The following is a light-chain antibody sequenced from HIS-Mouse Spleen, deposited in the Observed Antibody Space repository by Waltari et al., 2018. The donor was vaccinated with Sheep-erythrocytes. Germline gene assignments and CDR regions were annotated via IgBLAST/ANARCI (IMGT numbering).Light chain of an antibody. V-gene: IGLV2-23*01. CDR3: CSYAGSSTPWV. CDR2: EGS. CDR1: SSDVGSYTL. J-gene: IGLJ3*02. Sequence: QSALTQPAPVSGSPGQSITISCTGTSSDVGSYTLVAWYQQHPGKAPKLMIYEGSKRPSGVSNRFSGSKSGNTASLTISGLQAEDEADYYCCSYAGSSTPWVFGGGTKLTVL.